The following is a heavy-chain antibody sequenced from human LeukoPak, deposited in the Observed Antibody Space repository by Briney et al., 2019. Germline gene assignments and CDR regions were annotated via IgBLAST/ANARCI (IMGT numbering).Heavy chain of an antibody. V-gene: IGHV3-74*01. CDR1: GFTFSSYW. CDR3: AREVLDGYSSSWYTPDAFDI. D-gene: IGHD6-13*01. CDR2: INIDGNST. Sequence: GGSLRLSCAASGFTFSSYWMHWVRQAPGKGLVWVSRINIDGNSTSYAGSVKGRFTISRDNSKNTLYLQMNSLRAEDTAGYYCAREVLDGYSSSWYTPDAFDIWGQGTMVTVSS. J-gene: IGHJ3*02.